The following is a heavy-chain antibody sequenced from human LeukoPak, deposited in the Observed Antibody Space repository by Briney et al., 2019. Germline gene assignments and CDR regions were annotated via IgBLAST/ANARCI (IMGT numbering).Heavy chain of an antibody. Sequence: GGSLRLSCAASGFTFSSYAMSWVRQAPGKGLEWVSAISGSGGSTYYADSVKGRFTISRDNSKNTLYLQMNSLRAEDTAVYYGEKNIFYSSIWHLVAYGGQGPLVTFSS. CDR3: EKNIFYSSIWHLVAY. D-gene: IGHD6-13*01. V-gene: IGHV3-23*01. CDR2: ISGSGGST. J-gene: IGHJ4*02. CDR1: GFTFSSYA.